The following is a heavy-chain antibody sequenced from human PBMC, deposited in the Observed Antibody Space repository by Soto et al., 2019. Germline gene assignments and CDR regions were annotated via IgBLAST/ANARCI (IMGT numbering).Heavy chain of an antibody. D-gene: IGHD3-10*01. Sequence: QVQLQETRPGLVKPSQTLSLTCTVSGGSISSGGYYWSWIRQHPGKGLEWIGYIYYSGSTYYNPSLKSRVTMSVATSKNQFSLKLGSVTAADTAVYYCARHYMVRGVMCAFHIWGQGKKLTVSS. CDR1: GGSISSGGYY. V-gene: IGHV4-31*03. J-gene: IGHJ3*02. CDR3: ARHYMVRGVMCAFHI. CDR2: IYYSGST.